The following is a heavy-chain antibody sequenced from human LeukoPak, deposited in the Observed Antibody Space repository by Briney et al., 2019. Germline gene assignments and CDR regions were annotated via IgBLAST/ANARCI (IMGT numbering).Heavy chain of an antibody. D-gene: IGHD6-13*01. CDR3: ARGLHKIAAAAPGWFDP. V-gene: IGHV3-21*01. CDR2: ISSSSSYI. CDR1: GFTFSSYS. J-gene: IGHJ5*02. Sequence: PGGSLRLSCAASGFTFSSYSMNWVRQAPGKGLEWVSSISSSSSYIYYADSVKGRFTISRDNAKNSLYLQMNSLRAEDTAVYYCARGLHKIAAAAPGWFDPWGQGTLVTVSS.